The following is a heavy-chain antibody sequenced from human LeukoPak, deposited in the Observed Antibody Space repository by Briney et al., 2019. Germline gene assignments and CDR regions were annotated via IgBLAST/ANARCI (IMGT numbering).Heavy chain of an antibody. D-gene: IGHD3-10*01. CDR1: GGSISSYY. V-gene: IGHV4-59*01. J-gene: IGHJ6*02. CDR2: ICYSGST. CDR3: ARDSEYGMDV. Sequence: SETLSLTCTVSGGSISSYYWSWIRQPPGKGLEWIGYICYSGSTNYNPSLKSRVTISVDTSKNQFSLKLSSVTAADTAVYYCARDSEYGMDVWGQGTTVTVSS.